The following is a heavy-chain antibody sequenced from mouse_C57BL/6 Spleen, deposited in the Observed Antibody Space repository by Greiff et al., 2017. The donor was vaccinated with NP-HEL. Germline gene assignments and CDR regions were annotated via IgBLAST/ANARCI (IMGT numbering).Heavy chain of an antibody. CDR3: ARSRDGYYVKDFAY. J-gene: IGHJ3*01. Sequence: EVMLVESGGGLVQPGESLKLSCESNEYEFPSHDMSWVRKTPEKRLELVAAINSDGGSTYYPDTMERRFIISRDNTKKTLYLQMSSLRSEDTALYYCARSRDGYYVKDFAYWGQGTLVTVSA. D-gene: IGHD2-3*01. CDR2: INSDGGST. CDR1: EYEFPSHD. V-gene: IGHV5-2*01.